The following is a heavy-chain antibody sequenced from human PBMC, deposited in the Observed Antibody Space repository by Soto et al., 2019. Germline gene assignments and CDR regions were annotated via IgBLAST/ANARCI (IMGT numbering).Heavy chain of an antibody. Sequence: QVQLVQSGAEVKKPGSSVKVSCKASGGTFSSYAISWVRQAPGQGLEWMGGIIPIFGITNYEQKFQGRVTITADESTITAYMELSSLRSEDTAVYYCARGLALAGTNDLDYFDYWGQGTLVTVSS. CDR2: IIPIFGIT. CDR3: ARGLALAGTNDLDYFDY. V-gene: IGHV1-69*01. CDR1: GGTFSSYA. J-gene: IGHJ4*02. D-gene: IGHD6-19*01.